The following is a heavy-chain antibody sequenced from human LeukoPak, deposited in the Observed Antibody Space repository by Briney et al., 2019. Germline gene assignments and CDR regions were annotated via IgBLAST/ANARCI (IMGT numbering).Heavy chain of an antibody. CDR1: GFTFSNAW. J-gene: IGHJ1*01. CDR3: ATAVAVGLGYFQH. D-gene: IGHD6-19*01. CDR2: IKSKTDGGTT. Sequence: EGSLRLSCAASGFTFSNAWMSWVRQVPGKGLEWVGRIKSKTDGGTTDYAAPVKARFTISRDDSRNTLYLHMNSLKIDDAGVYFCATAVAVGLGYFQHWGQGTQVTVSS. V-gene: IGHV3-15*01.